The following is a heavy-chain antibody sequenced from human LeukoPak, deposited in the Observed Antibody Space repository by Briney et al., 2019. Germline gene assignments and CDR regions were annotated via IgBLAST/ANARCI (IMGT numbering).Heavy chain of an antibody. CDR3: ARDSSSSCFDY. V-gene: IGHV3-7*01. CDR1: EFTFSSYW. CDR2: IKQDGSEK. D-gene: IGHD6-13*01. Sequence: GGSLRLSCVASEFTFSSYWMSWVRQAPGKGLEWVANIKQDGSEKYYVDSVKGRFTISRDNAWNSLYLQMNSLRAEDTAVYYCARDSSSSCFDYWGQGILVTVSS. J-gene: IGHJ4*02.